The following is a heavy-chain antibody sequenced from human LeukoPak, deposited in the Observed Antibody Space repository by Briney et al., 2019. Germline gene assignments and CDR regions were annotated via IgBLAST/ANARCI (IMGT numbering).Heavy chain of an antibody. Sequence: ASVKVSCKASGYTFTGYYMHWVRQAPGQGLEWMGWINPNSGGTNYAQKFQGRVTMTRDTSISTAYMELSRLRSDDTAVYYCARTAMVSFPRIDYYYYYMDVWGKGTTVTVSS. CDR3: ARTAMVSFPRIDYYYYYMDV. V-gene: IGHV1-2*02. J-gene: IGHJ6*03. CDR2: INPNSGGT. D-gene: IGHD5-18*01. CDR1: GYTFTGYY.